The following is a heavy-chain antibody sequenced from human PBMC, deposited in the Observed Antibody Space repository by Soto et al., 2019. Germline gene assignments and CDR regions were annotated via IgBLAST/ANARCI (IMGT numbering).Heavy chain of an antibody. CDR3: ATDCSGGSCYSPEYFQH. CDR1: GFTFDDYG. V-gene: IGHV3-20*04. Sequence: SGGSLRLSCAASGFTFDDYGMSWVRQAPGKGLEWVSGINWNGGSTGYADSVKGRFTISRDNAKNSLYLQMNSLRAEDTALYYCATDCSGGSCYSPEYFQHWGQGTLVTVSS. J-gene: IGHJ1*01. D-gene: IGHD2-15*01. CDR2: INWNGGST.